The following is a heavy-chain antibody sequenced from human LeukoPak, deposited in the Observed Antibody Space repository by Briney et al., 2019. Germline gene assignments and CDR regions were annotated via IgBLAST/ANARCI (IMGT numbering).Heavy chain of an antibody. CDR3: VKEGRYSYGEFDS. Sequence: GGSLRLSCAASGFTFDDYAMHWVRQAPGKGLVWVARINIDVTTITYVDSVKGRFTISRDNAKNMLYLQMNSLRPEDTAVYYCVKEGRYSYGEFDSWGQGTLVTVSS. CDR1: GFTFDDYA. CDR2: INIDVTTI. V-gene: IGHV3-74*01. D-gene: IGHD5-18*01. J-gene: IGHJ4*02.